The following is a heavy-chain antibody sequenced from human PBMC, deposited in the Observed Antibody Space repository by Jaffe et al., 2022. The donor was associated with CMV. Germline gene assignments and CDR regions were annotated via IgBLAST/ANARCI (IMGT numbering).Heavy chain of an antibody. CDR1: GFTFGDYA. V-gene: IGHV3-49*05. D-gene: IGHD3-22*01. CDR2: IRSKAYGGTT. CDR3: TRDLRGWVIYYDSSGS. Sequence: EVQLVESGGGLVKPGRSLRLSCTASGFTFGDYAMSWFRQAPGKGLEWVGFIRSKAYGGTTEYAASVKGRFTISRDDSKSIAYLQMNSLKTEDTAVYYCTRDLRGWVIYYDSSGSWGQGTLVTVSS. J-gene: IGHJ5*02.